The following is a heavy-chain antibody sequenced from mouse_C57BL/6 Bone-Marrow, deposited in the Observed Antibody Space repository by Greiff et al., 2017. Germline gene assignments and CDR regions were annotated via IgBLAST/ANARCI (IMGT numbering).Heavy chain of an antibody. CDR3: ARDSNYSWFAY. CDR1: GYTFTSYN. V-gene: IGHV1-12*01. CDR2: IYPGTVDT. Sequence: LQPSWAELVRPGASVKMSCKASGYTFTSYNMHWVKQTPRQGLEWIGAIYPGTVDTSYNQKFKGKATLTVDKSSSTAYMQLSSLTSEDSAVYFCARDSNYSWFAYWGQGTLVTVSA. D-gene: IGHD2-5*01. J-gene: IGHJ3*01.